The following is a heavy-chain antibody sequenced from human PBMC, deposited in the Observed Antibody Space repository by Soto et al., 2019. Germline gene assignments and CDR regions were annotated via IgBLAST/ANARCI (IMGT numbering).Heavy chain of an antibody. CDR1: GFTFSNAW. V-gene: IGHV3-15*07. CDR3: TTGISAAATGGIDV. D-gene: IGHD2-15*01. J-gene: IGHJ6*02. CDR2: IKTKRDDEAT. Sequence: GSLRLSCAASGFTFSNAWMNWVRQAPGKGLEWVGRIKTKRDDEATDHAAPVKGRFTISRDNSKNTLSLQMDSLKTEDTAVYYCTTGISAAATGGIDVWGQGTTVTVSS.